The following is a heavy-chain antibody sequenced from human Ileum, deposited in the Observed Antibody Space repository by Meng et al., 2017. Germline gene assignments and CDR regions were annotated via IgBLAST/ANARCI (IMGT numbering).Heavy chain of an antibody. V-gene: IGHV3-33*06. CDR1: GFIFNNYA. CDR2: IYSAGRTT. J-gene: IGHJ1*01. Sequence: GESLKISCAASGFIFNNYAMHWVRQAPGKGLAWVAIIYSAGRTTYFADSVKGRFTISRDASKNTLSLQMNSLRDEDTAVYYCAKEPDQSSTNGVCLRSGYLQHWGQGTMVTVSS. D-gene: IGHD2-8*01. CDR3: AKEPDQSSTNGVCLRSGYLQH.